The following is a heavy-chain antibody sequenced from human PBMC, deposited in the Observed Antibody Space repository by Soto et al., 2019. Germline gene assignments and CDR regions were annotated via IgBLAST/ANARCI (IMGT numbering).Heavy chain of an antibody. D-gene: IGHD2-15*01. V-gene: IGHV4-59*01. CDR3: ARSELVLPAIDY. Sequence: SETLSLTCSVSGGSIRGYYWNWIRQPPGKGLEWIAYRDYSGSTSYNPSLKCRVTISVDTSKNQFSLKLSSVTAADTAVYYCARSELVLPAIDYRGQGTLVTVSS. CDR1: GGSIRGYY. J-gene: IGHJ4*02. CDR2: RDYSGST.